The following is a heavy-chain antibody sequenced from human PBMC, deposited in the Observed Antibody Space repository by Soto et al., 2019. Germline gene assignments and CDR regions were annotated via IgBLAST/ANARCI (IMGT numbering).Heavy chain of an antibody. CDR3: ARGEEWGWRHYFDL. V-gene: IGHV3-53*01. D-gene: IGHD3-3*01. CDR1: GFSVSSTY. CDR2: IYSGGSA. Sequence: EVQLVESGGDLILPGGSLRLSCAASGFSVSSTYMNWVRQAPGKGLGWVSVIYSGGSASYADSVKGRFTISRDNSKNTVYLQMSNMRADDTGVYYCARGEEWGWRHYFDLWGQGTLVTVSS. J-gene: IGHJ4*02.